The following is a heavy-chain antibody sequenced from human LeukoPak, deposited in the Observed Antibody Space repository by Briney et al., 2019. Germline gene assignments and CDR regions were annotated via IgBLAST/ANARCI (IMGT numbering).Heavy chain of an antibody. J-gene: IGHJ5*02. D-gene: IGHD5-12*01. CDR2: IIPIFGTA. Sequence: ASVKVSCKASGGTFSSYAISWVRRAPGQGLEWMGGIIPIFGTANYAQKFQGRVTITTDESTSTAYMELSSLRSEDTAVYYCASLRGYSGYARFDPWGQGTLVTVSS. CDR1: GGTFSSYA. CDR3: ASLRGYSGYARFDP. V-gene: IGHV1-69*05.